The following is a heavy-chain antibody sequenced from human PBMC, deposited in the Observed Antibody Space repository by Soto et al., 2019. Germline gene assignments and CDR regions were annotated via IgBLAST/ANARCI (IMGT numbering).Heavy chain of an antibody. CDR1: GLSVTANY. CDR2: IYRGGGT. V-gene: IGHV3-53*01. CDR3: ARRDDSDTFDI. D-gene: IGHD5-18*01. Sequence: EVQLVESGGGLIQPGGSLRLICAASGLSVTANYMTWVRQAPGKGLEWLSIIYRGGGTYYTDSLKGRAIISRDGSRNMGFLQMNSLAAEDAVVYYCARRDDSDTFDILGRGTAVNVSS. J-gene: IGHJ3*02.